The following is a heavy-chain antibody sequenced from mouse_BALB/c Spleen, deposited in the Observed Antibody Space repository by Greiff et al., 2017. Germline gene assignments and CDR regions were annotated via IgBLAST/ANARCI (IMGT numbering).Heavy chain of an antibody. V-gene: IGHV5-9-4*01. CDR1: GFTFSSYA. CDR3: ARDSTTVVATRAWFAY. D-gene: IGHD1-1*01. J-gene: IGHJ3*01. Sequence: EVKLMESGGGLVKPGGSLKLSCAASGFTFSSYAMSWVRQSPEKRLEWVAEISSGGSYTYYPDTVTGRFTISRDNAKNTLYLEMSSLRSEDTAMYYCARDSTTVVATRAWFAYWGQGTLVTVSA. CDR2: ISSGGSYT.